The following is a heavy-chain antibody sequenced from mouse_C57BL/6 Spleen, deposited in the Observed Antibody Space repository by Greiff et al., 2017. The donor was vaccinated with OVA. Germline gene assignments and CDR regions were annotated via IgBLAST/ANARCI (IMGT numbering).Heavy chain of an antibody. D-gene: IGHD1-1*01. CDR3: ARETTVASYYAMDY. CDR1: GYSFTDYN. J-gene: IGHJ4*01. Sequence: VQLQQSGPELVKPGASVKISCKASGYSFTDYNMNWVKQSNGKSLEWIGVINPNYGTTSYNQKFKGKATLTVDQSSSTAYMQLNSLTSEDSAVYDCARETTVASYYAMDYWGQGTSVTVSS. V-gene: IGHV1-39*01. CDR2: INPNYGTT.